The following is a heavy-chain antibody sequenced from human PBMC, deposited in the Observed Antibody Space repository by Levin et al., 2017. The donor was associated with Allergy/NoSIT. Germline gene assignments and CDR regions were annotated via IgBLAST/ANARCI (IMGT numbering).Heavy chain of an antibody. CDR3: AKDPNSGYCSSTSCYGVGEY. V-gene: IGHV3-23*01. D-gene: IGHD2-2*01. CDR2: ISGSRGST. J-gene: IGHJ4*02. CDR1: GFTFSNYA. Sequence: GASVKVSCAASGFTFSNYAMSWVRQAPGKGLEWLSSISGSRGSTYYAASVKGRFTISRDNSKNTLYLQMNSLRAEDTAIYYCAKDPNSGYCSSTSCYGVGEYWGQGTLVTVSS.